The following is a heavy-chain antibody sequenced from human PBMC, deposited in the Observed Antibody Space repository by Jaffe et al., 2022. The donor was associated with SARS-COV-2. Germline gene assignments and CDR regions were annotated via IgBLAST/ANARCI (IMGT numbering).Heavy chain of an antibody. Sequence: EVQLVQSGAEVKKPAESLKISCEGSGYTFTSYWIGWVRQMPGKGLEWMGIIYPGDSDTRYSPSFQGQVTISADKSISTAYLQWSSLKASDTAMYYCARRATQTMLRGVIIPSGAFDIWGQGTMVTVSS. D-gene: IGHD3-10*01. CDR2: IYPGDSDT. CDR1: GYTFTSYW. J-gene: IGHJ3*02. V-gene: IGHV5-51*01. CDR3: ARRATQTMLRGVIIPSGAFDI.